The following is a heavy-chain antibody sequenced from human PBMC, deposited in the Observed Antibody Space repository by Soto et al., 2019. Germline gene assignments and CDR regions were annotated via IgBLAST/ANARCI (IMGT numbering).Heavy chain of an antibody. Sequence: GGSLRLSCAASGFTFSSYAMSWVRQAPGKGLEWVSAISGSGGSTYYADSVKGRFTISRDNSKNTLYLQMNSLRAEDTAVYYCAKDAELSGGSCYYFDYWGQGTLVTVSS. CDR1: GFTFSSYA. V-gene: IGHV3-23*01. CDR3: AKDAELSGGSCYYFDY. D-gene: IGHD2-15*01. J-gene: IGHJ4*02. CDR2: ISGSGGST.